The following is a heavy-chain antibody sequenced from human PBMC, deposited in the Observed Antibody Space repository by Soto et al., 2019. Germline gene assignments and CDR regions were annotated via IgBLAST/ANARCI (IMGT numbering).Heavy chain of an antibody. CDR2: ISGSGGST. CDR3: AKHYGDYYYYMDV. Sequence: GGSLRLSCAASRFTFDNYAMSWVRQAPGKGLEWVSAISGSGGSTYYADSVKGRFTISRDNSKNTLYLQMNSLRAEDTAVYYCAKHYGDYYYYMDVWGKGTTVTVSS. D-gene: IGHD4-17*01. CDR1: RFTFDNYA. V-gene: IGHV3-23*01. J-gene: IGHJ6*03.